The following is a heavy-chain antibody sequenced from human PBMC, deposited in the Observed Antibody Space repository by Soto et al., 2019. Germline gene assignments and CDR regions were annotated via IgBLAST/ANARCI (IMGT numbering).Heavy chain of an antibody. CDR1: GGSISSGGYS. CDR2: IYHSGST. CDR3: ARVAYCVGDCYRGFAP. V-gene: IGHV4-30-2*01. Sequence: QLQLQESGSGLVKPSQTLSLTCAVSGGSISSGGYSWSWIRQPPGKGLEWIGYIYHSGSTYYNPSLKSRVTISVDRAKNQFSLKLSSVTAAYTAVYYCARVAYCVGDCYRGFAPWGQGTLVTVSS. D-gene: IGHD2-21*02. J-gene: IGHJ5*02.